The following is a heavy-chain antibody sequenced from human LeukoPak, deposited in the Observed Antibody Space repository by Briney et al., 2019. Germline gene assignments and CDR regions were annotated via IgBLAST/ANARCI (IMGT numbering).Heavy chain of an antibody. CDR1: GGSISSSIYY. D-gene: IGHD6-19*01. Sequence: RPSETLSLTCTVSGGSISSSIYYWGWIRQPPGKGLECIGTIYYSGNTYYNPSLKSRATISVDTSKSHFSLRLSSVTAADTAVYYCARLKAGYWYFDLWGRGTLVTVFS. CDR3: ARLKAGYWYFDL. V-gene: IGHV4-39*02. J-gene: IGHJ2*01. CDR2: IYYSGNT.